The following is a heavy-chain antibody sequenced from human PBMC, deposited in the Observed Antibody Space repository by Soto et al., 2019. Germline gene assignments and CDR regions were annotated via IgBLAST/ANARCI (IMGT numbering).Heavy chain of an antibody. V-gene: IGHV3-48*02. CDR2: ISSSSSTI. J-gene: IGHJ6*02. CDR3: ARDGYCVRTTCYFLPDV. D-gene: IGHD2-2*03. Sequence: EVQVVESGGGLVQPGGSLRLSCAASGFTFSRYGMNWVRQAPGKGLEWVAYISSSSSTIYYADSVKGRFTISRDNAKKSLYLQMNSLRDEDTAVYYCARDGYCVRTTCYFLPDVWGPGTTVTVSS. CDR1: GFTFSRYG.